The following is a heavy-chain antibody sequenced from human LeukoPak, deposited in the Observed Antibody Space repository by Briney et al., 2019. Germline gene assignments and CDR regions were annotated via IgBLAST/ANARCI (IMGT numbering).Heavy chain of an antibody. CDR3: ARDGPPYSGSYYLSPRDANYYYYGMDV. J-gene: IGHJ6*02. V-gene: IGHV4-59*01. Sequence: SETLSLTCTVSSGSISSYYWSWIRQPPGKGLEWIGYIYYSGSTNYNPSLKSRVTISVDTSKNQFSLKLSSVTAADTAVYYCARDGPPYSGSYYLSPRDANYYYYGMDVWGQGTTVTVSS. CDR2: IYYSGST. CDR1: SGSISSYY. D-gene: IGHD1-26*01.